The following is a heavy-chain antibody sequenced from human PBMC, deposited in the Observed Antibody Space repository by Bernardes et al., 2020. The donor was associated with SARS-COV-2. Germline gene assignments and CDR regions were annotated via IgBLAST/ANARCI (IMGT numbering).Heavy chain of an antibody. D-gene: IGHD3-22*01. V-gene: IGHV1-2*02. Sequence: ASVKVSCKASGYTYTGYYMHWVRQAPGQGLEWMGWINPNSGGTNYAQKFQGRVTMTRDTSISTAYMELSRLRSDDTAVYYCARGPLSYYYDRGVGIDYWGQGTLVTVSS. J-gene: IGHJ4*02. CDR3: ARGPLSYYYDRGVGIDY. CDR1: GYTYTGYY. CDR2: INPNSGGT.